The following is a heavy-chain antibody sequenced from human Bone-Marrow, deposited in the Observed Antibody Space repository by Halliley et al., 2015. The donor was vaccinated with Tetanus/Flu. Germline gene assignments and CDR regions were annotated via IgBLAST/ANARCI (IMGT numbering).Heavy chain of an antibody. CDR3: ARDSGASSGPSRNHFDY. CDR2: ISSYDSTT. Sequence: AASGFTFSSFEMNWVRQAPGKGLEWVSYISSYDSTTSYADSVKGRFTISRDNAKNSLYLQMNSLIVEDTAVYYCARDSGASSGPSRNHFDYWGQGTLVTVSS. V-gene: IGHV3-48*03. D-gene: IGHD2-15*01. CDR1: GFTFSSFE. J-gene: IGHJ4*02.